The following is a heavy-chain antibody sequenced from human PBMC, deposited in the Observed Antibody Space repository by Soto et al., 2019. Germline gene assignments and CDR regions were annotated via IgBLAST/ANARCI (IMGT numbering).Heavy chain of an antibody. V-gene: IGHV3-7*03. Sequence: WGSLRLSCAASGFTFSSYWMSWVRQAPGKGLEWVSNINQDGSEKYYVDYVKVRFTISRDNANNSLYLQMNSLRAEDTAVYYCANRYYDFWSGYYRFDXWGQVTLVTVSX. CDR2: INQDGSEK. J-gene: IGHJ4*02. CDR3: ANRYYDFWSGYYRFDX. CDR1: GFTFSSYW. D-gene: IGHD3-3*01.